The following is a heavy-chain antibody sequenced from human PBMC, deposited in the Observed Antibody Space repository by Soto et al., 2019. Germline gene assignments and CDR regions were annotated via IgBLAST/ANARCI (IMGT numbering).Heavy chain of an antibody. D-gene: IGHD6-6*01. V-gene: IGHV3-23*01. J-gene: IGHJ6*02. CDR1: GFTFSSYA. CDR3: AKSGDIAARPYYYYYCGMDV. Sequence: EVQLLESGGGLVQPGGSLRLSCAASGFTFSSYAMSWVRQAPGKGLEWVSAISGSGGSTYYADSVKGRFTISRDNSKNTLYLQMNSVRAEDTAVYYCAKSGDIAARPYYYYYCGMDVWGQGTTVTVSS. CDR2: ISGSGGST.